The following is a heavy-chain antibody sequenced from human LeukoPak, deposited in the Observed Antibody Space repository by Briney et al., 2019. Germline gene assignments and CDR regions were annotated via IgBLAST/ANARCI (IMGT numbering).Heavy chain of an antibody. CDR2: IWYDGRNK. J-gene: IGHJ4*02. Sequence: AGGSLRLSCAASGFTFSSYGMHWVRQAPGKGLEWVAVIWYDGRNKFYADSLKGRFTISRDNSKNTLYLQMNSLRAEDTAVYYCARDSGSYYAFDYWGQGTLVTVSS. D-gene: IGHD1-26*01. CDR1: GFTFSSYG. V-gene: IGHV3-33*01. CDR3: ARDSGSYYAFDY.